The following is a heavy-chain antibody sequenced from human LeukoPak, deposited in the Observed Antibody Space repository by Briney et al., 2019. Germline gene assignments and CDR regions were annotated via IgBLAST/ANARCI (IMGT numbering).Heavy chain of an antibody. Sequence: GGSLRLSCAASGFTFSSYWMSWVRQAPGKGLEWVANIKQDGSEKYYVDSVKGRFTISRDNSKNTLYLQMNSLRAEDTAVYYCAKPFHSVWSSLAAAGPIDYWGQGTLVTVSS. CDR1: GFTFSSYW. CDR2: IKQDGSEK. J-gene: IGHJ4*02. V-gene: IGHV3-7*01. D-gene: IGHD6-13*01. CDR3: AKPFHSVWSSLAAAGPIDY.